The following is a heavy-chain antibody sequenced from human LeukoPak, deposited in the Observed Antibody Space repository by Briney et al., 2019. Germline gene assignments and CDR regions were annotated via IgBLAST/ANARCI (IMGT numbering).Heavy chain of an antibody. J-gene: IGHJ1*01. CDR3: ARDSDYDRAHGAFQR. CDR1: GGSISSGDYY. Sequence: SETLSLTCTVSGGSISSGDYYWSWIRQPPGKGLEWIGYIYYSGSTYYNPSLKRRVTISVDTSKNQFSLKLSPVTAADTAVYYCARDSDYDRAHGAFQRWGQGTLVTVSS. CDR2: IYYSGST. V-gene: IGHV4-30-4*08. D-gene: IGHD3-22*01.